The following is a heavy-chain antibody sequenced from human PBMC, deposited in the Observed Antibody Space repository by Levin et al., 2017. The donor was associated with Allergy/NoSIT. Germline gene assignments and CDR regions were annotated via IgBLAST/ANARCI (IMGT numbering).Heavy chain of an antibody. J-gene: IGHJ3*02. V-gene: IGHV1-69*13. Sequence: SVKVSCKASGGTFSSYAISWVRQAPGQGLEWMGGIIPIFGTANYAQKFQGRVTITADESTSTAYMELSSLRSEDTAVYYCARDPGSGYSSGWYGGFDSWGQGTMVTVSS. CDR2: IIPIFGTA. CDR3: ARDPGSGYSSGWYGGFDS. D-gene: IGHD6-19*01. CDR1: GGTFSSYA.